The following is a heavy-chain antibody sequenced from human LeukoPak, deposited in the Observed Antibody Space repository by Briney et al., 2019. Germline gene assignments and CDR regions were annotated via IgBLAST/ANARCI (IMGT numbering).Heavy chain of an antibody. V-gene: IGHV3-30*02. CDR3: AKAPDSSGWGYFDY. CDR2: IRYDGSNE. CDR1: GFTFSSFG. D-gene: IGHD6-25*01. Sequence: PGRSLRLSCTASGFTFSSFGMHWVRQAPGKGLEWVAFIRYDGSNEYYADSVKGRFTISRDNSKNTLYLQMNSLRAEDTAVYYCAKAPDSSGWGYFDYWGQGTLVTVSS. J-gene: IGHJ4*02.